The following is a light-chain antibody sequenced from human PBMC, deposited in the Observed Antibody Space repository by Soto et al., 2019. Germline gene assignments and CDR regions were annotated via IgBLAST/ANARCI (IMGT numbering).Light chain of an antibody. CDR3: QQYYSTSIT. Sequence: DIVMTQSPDSLAVSXXEXXXXNXXXSXXVLYSSNNKNYLAWYQQKPGQPPKLLIYWASIRESGVPDRFSGSGSGTDFTLTISSLQAEDVAVYYCQQYYSTSITFGQGTRLEIK. CDR1: XXVLYSSNNKNY. J-gene: IGKJ5*01. V-gene: IGKV4-1*01. CDR2: WAS.